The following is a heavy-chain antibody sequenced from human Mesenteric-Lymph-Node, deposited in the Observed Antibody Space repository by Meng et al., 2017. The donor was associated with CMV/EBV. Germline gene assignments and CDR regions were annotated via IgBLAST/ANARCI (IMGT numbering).Heavy chain of an antibody. V-gene: IGHV3-23*01. D-gene: IGHD3-3*01. J-gene: IGHJ4*02. Sequence: SGVSFGSKAKSWVRQARGKGLEWVEAIRGNSGSTFTEDSVRGRFTITRDASMYRQMNSLRAEDTAVYYCAKTNRVGAVHKPFDYFDSWGRGTLVTVSS. CDR3: AKTNRVGAVHKPFDYFDS. CDR2: IRGNSGST. CDR1: GVSFGSKA.